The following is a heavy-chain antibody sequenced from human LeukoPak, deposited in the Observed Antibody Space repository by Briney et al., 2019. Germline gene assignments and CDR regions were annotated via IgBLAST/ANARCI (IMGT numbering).Heavy chain of an antibody. V-gene: IGHV3-48*01. CDR3: ARDPPNWGFGY. D-gene: IGHD7-27*01. CDR1: GFTFSDYS. Sequence: GGSLRLSCAASGFTFSDYSMNWVRQAPGKGLEWISYINSSSSMMYYADSVKGRFIISRDNAKKSLYLRMNSLRVEDTAVYYCARDPPNWGFGYWGQGTLVTVSS. CDR2: INSSSSMM. J-gene: IGHJ4*02.